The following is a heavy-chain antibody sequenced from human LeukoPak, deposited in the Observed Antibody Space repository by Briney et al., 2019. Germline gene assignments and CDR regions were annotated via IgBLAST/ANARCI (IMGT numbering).Heavy chain of an antibody. CDR2: IYTSGST. Sequence: SQTLSLTCTVSGGSISSGSYYWSWIRQHAGKGLEWIVRIYTSGSTNYNPSLKSRVTISVDASKNQFSLKQSSMTAADTAVDYCARYPWYWQWQCFDYWGQGTLVTVSS. V-gene: IGHV4-61*02. D-gene: IGHD2-8*02. CDR1: GGSISSGSYY. J-gene: IGHJ4*02. CDR3: ARYPWYWQWQCFDY.